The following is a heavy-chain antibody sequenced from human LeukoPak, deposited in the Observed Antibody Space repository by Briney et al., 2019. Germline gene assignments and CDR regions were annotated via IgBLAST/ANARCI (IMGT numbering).Heavy chain of an antibody. D-gene: IGHD5-24*01. CDR1: GSTFSSNY. V-gene: IGHV3-66*01. J-gene: IGHJ4*02. CDR2: IYSGGST. Sequence: GGSLRLSCAASGSTFSSNYMSWVRQAPGKGLEWVSVIYSGGSTYYADSVKGRFTISRDNSKNTMYLQMNSLRAEDTAVYYCASSRSGWLQYNYWGQGTLVTVSS. CDR3: ASSRSGWLQYNY.